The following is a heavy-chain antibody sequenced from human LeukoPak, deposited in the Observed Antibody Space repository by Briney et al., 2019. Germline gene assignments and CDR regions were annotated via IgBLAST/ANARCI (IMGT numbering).Heavy chain of an antibody. V-gene: IGHV1-8*01. Sequence: ASVKVSCKASGYTFTSYDINWVRQATGQGLEWMGWMNPNSGNTGYAQKFQGRVTMTRNTSISTAYMELSSLRSEDTAVYYRARKVSHYDFWSGYLGYYYYGMDVWGQGTTVTVSS. J-gene: IGHJ6*02. CDR2: MNPNSGNT. D-gene: IGHD3-3*01. CDR1: GYTFTSYD. CDR3: ARKVSHYDFWSGYLGYYYYGMDV.